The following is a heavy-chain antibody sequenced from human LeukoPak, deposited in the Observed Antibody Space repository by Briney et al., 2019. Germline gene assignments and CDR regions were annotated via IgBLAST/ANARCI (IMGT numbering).Heavy chain of an antibody. D-gene: IGHD3-3*01. Sequence: ASVKVSCKASGYTFTSYYMYWVRQAPGQGLEWMGIINPSGGSTSYAQKFQGRVTMTRDTSTSTVYMELSSLRSEDTAVYYCARVRGEYDFWSGYYNGYYFDYWGQGTLVTVSS. J-gene: IGHJ4*02. CDR1: GYTFTSYY. CDR3: ARVRGEYDFWSGYYNGYYFDY. V-gene: IGHV1-46*03. CDR2: INPSGGST.